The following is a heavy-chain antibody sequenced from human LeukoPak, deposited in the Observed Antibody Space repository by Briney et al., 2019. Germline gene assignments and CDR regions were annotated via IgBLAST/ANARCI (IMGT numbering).Heavy chain of an antibody. CDR2: IGGSGSFI. CDR1: GFTFSTYS. V-gene: IGHV3-21*04. D-gene: IGHD4/OR15-4a*01. Sequence: KPGGSLRLSCEGSGFTFSTYSIKWVRQAPGKGLEWVSHIGGSGSFIYYADSVKGRFTISRDNAKNSLYLQMNNLRPEDTAFYFCAKDVFSANWYYFDQWGQGTLVTVSS. CDR3: AKDVFSANWYYFDQ. J-gene: IGHJ4*02.